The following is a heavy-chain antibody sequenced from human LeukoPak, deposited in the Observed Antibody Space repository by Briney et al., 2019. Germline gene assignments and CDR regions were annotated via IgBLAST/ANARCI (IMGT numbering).Heavy chain of an antibody. J-gene: IGHJ4*02. CDR3: ARRDSRSHYYDY. V-gene: IGHV1-69*04. CDR1: GGTFSSYA. Sequence: SVKVSCKASGGTFSSYAISWVRQAPGQGLEWMGRIIPILGIANYAQKFQGRVTITADKSTSTAYMELSSLRSEDTTVYYCARRDSRSHYYDYWGQGTLVTVSS. CDR2: IIPILGIA. D-gene: IGHD2-15*01.